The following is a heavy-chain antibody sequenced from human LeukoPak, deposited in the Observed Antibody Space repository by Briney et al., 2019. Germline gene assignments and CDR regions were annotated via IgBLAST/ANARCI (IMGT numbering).Heavy chain of an antibody. Sequence: SGTLSLTCAVSGGSISSSNWWSWVRQPPGKGLEWIGEIYHSGSTNYNPSLKSRVTISVDKSKNQFSLKLSSVTAADTAVYYCARLSPAHSSSFTYYFDYWGQGTLVTVSS. CDR3: ARLSPAHSSSFTYYFDY. CDR2: IYHSGST. CDR1: GGSISSSNW. V-gene: IGHV4-4*02. J-gene: IGHJ4*02. D-gene: IGHD6-13*01.